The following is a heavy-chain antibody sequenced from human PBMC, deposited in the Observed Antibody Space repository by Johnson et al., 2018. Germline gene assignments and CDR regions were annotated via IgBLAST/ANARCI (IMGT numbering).Heavy chain of an antibody. Sequence: VQLVESGGVVGEXGGSXRLXCAASGFTFADYTMHWVRQTPGKGLEWVSFITWDGGVHHYADFVTGRFSISRDNSKKPLSLQMNSLKTEDTAFYYCVKEGGGVKEPAFQHWGQGTLVIVSS. CDR2: ITWDGGVH. CDR1: GFTFADYT. V-gene: IGHV3-43*01. D-gene: IGHD4-23*01. J-gene: IGHJ1*01. CDR3: VKEGGGVKEPAFQH.